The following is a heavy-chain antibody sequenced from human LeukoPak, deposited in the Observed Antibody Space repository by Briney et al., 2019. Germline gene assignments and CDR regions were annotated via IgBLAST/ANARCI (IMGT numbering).Heavy chain of an antibody. CDR3: ARDLNWETY. V-gene: IGHV3-7*01. CDR2: IKTDGSQI. Sequence: GGALRLSCAASGFTFSSYAMTWVRQAPGKGLEWVAHIKTDGSQIYYVDSVKGRFTISRDNAKNSPYLQMNSLRAEDTAVYYCARDLNWETYWGQGTLVSVSS. D-gene: IGHD7-27*01. J-gene: IGHJ4*02. CDR1: GFTFSSYA.